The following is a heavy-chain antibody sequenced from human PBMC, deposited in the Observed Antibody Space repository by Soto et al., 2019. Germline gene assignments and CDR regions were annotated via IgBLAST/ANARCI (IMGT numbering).Heavy chain of an antibody. Sequence: QVQVVQSGAEVKKPGSSVKISCKASGRIFSSFPTSWLLQVPGQGLEWMGGVISASGSVTYAPKFQGRVTMTAVNSAGIGYMELTSLTSEDTAIYYCARVGSRDAYNYVLDQWGPGTMVTVSS. CDR1: GRIFSSFP. CDR2: VISASGSV. CDR3: ARVGSRDAYNYVLDQ. D-gene: IGHD5-18*01. V-gene: IGHV1-69*06. J-gene: IGHJ1*01.